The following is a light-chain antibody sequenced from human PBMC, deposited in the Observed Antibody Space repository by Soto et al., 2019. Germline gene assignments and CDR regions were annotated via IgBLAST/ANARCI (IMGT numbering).Light chain of an antibody. J-gene: IGKJ1*01. CDR3: QHYNSYSEA. Sequence: AIRMTQSPSSFSASTGDRVTITCRASQGISSYLAWYQQKPGKAPKLLIYAASNLPSGVPSRFSGSGSGTDFTLTISGLQPDDFATYYCQHYNSYSEAFGQGTKVDIK. V-gene: IGKV1-8*01. CDR2: AAS. CDR1: QGISSY.